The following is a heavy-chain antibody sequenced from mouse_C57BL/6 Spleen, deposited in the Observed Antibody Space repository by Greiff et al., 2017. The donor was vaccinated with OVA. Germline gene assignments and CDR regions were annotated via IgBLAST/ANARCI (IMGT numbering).Heavy chain of an antibody. CDR2: ISYDGSN. J-gene: IGHJ4*01. V-gene: IGHV3-6*01. Sequence: EVQLQQSGPGLVKPSQSLSLTCSVSGYSITSGYYWNWIRQFPGNKLEWMGYISYDGSNNYNPSLKNRISITRDTAKNLFFLKLNSVTTEDTATYYCARLDGYYDAMDYWGQGTSVTVSS. CDR1: GYSITSGYY. D-gene: IGHD2-3*01. CDR3: ARLDGYYDAMDY.